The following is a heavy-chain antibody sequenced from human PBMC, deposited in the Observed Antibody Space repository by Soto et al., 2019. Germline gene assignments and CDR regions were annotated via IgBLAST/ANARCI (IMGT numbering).Heavy chain of an antibody. J-gene: IGHJ4*02. CDR3: ARGTEVRWGTTTVSHFDY. V-gene: IGHV3-21*01. D-gene: IGHD4-17*01. CDR2: ISSSSYI. Sequence: LRVSCASSGFTFSSYSMNLVRQAPGKGLEWVSSISSSSYIYYADSVKGRFTISRDNAKNSLYLQMNSLRAEDTAVYYCARGTEVRWGTTTVSHFDYWGQGTMVTVSS. CDR1: GFTFSSYS.